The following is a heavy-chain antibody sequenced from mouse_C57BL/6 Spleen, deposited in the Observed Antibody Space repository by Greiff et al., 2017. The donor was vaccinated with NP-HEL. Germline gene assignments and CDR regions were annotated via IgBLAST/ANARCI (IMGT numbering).Heavy chain of an antibody. V-gene: IGHV1-64*01. J-gene: IGHJ4*01. CDR3: AREGLSYAMDY. CDR1: GYTFTSYW. Sequence: VQLQQPGAELVKPGASVKLSCKASGYTFTSYWMHWVKQRPGQGLEWIGMIHPNSGSTNYNEKFKSKATLTVDKSSSTAYMQLSSLTSEDSAVYYCAREGLSYAMDYWGQGISVTVSS. CDR2: IHPNSGST. D-gene: IGHD2-4*01.